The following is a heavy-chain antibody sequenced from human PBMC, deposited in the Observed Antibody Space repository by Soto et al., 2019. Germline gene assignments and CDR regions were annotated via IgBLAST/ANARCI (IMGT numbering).Heavy chain of an antibody. CDR2: INPGGSEK. CDR1: RFTFSSYW. Sequence: EVQLVESGGGLVQPGGSLRLSCAASRFTFSSYWMSWVRQAPGKGLEWVANINPGGSEKFYVDSVKGRFTISRDNAKNXLYLXXNSLRAEDTAVYYCARDKGYLDSWGQGTLVTV. J-gene: IGHJ4*02. CDR3: ARDKGYLDS. D-gene: IGHD2-2*01. V-gene: IGHV3-7*01.